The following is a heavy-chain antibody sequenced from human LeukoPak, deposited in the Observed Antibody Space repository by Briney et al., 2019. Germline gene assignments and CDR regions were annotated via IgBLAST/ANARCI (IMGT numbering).Heavy chain of an antibody. D-gene: IGHD3-16*01. CDR2: IRSEAYGGTT. J-gene: IGHJ3*02. CDR1: GFTFGDYA. CDR3: TREDLRFDAFDI. V-gene: IGHV3-49*04. Sequence: GGSLRLSCTASGFTFGDYAMSWVRQAPGKGLEWVGFIRSEAYGGTTEYSASVKGRFTISRDDSKSIAYLQMNSLKTEDTAVYYCTREDLRFDAFDIWGQGTMVTVSS.